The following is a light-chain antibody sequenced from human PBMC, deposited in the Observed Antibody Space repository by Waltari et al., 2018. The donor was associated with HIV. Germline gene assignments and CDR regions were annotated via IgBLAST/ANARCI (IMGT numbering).Light chain of an antibody. V-gene: IGLV1-47*01. CDR2: RNN. CDR1: SSNVRNNY. Sequence: QSVLAQPRPVSATPGQRVDIYCSGSSSNVRNNYVYWYQQVPGVGPKLLIYRNNQRPSGVPDRFSGSKSGTAASLAISGLRTEDEAEYYCAAWDDRLSGRLFGGGTKVTVL. CDR3: AAWDDRLSGRL. J-gene: IGLJ2*01.